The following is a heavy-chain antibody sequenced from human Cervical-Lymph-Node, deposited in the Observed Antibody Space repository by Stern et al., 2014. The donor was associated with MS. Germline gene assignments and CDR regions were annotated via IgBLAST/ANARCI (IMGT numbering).Heavy chain of an antibody. CDR3: ARSFAEGPAPPNFDY. D-gene: IGHD1-14*01. CDR2: ISAYNGNT. CDR1: GYTFTSYG. J-gene: IGHJ4*02. Sequence: VQLEESGAEVKKPGASVKVSCKASGYTFTSYGISWVRQAPGQGLEWMGWISAYNGNTNYAQKLQGRVTMTTDTSTSTAYMELRSLRSDDTAVYYCARSFAEGPAPPNFDYWGQGTLVTVSS. V-gene: IGHV1-18*04.